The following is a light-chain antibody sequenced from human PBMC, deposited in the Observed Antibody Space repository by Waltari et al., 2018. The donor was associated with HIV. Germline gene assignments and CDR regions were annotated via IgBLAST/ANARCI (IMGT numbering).Light chain of an antibody. J-gene: IGKJ1*01. V-gene: IGKV3-20*01. CDR3: QQYGNSPWT. CDR1: QSVSSSD. CDR2: GAS. Sequence: ETVLTQSPGTLSLSPGERATLSCRAGQSVSSSDLAWYQQKPGQTPRLLIYGASSRATGIPDRFSGSGSGTDFTLTISRLEPEDFAVYYCQQYGNSPWTFGQGTKVEIK.